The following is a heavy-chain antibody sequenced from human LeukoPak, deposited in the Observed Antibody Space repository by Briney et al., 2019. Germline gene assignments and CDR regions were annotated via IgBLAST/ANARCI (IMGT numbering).Heavy chain of an antibody. CDR2: INSDGSST. CDR1: GFTFSSYA. CDR3: GRGNYYSIDV. J-gene: IGHJ6*02. Sequence: PGGSLRLSCAASGFTFSSYAMSWVRQAPGKGLVWVSRINSDGSSTSSAESVKGRFTISRDNAKNTLFLQMSSLRAEDTAVYYCGRGNYYSIDVWGQGTTVTVSS. V-gene: IGHV3-74*01.